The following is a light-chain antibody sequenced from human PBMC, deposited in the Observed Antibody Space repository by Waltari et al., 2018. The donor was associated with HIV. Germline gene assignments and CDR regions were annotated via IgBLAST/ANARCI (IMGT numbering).Light chain of an antibody. CDR3: SSYTSSITWV. J-gene: IGLJ3*02. CDR1: TRDVAGYNY. V-gene: IGLV2-14*03. Sequence: QSALTQPASVSGSPGQSTTISCTVTTRDVAGYNYVSRYQHHPGNAPKLIIYGVSYRPAGGSDRFSGAKSGNTASLTIAGLQAEDETDYDCSSYTSSITWVFGGGTKLTVL. CDR2: GVS.